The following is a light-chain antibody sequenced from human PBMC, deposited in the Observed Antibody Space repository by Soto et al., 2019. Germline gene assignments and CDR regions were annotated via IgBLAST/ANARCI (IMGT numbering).Light chain of an antibody. CDR3: ISYRTSITLEV. CDR1: SSDVGTYNY. V-gene: IGLV2-14*01. CDR2: EVS. Sequence: QSALTQPASVSGSPGQSITISCSGTSSDVGTYNYVSWYQQHPGKAPKLLIYEVSNRPSGVSHRFSGSKSGNTASLTISGLQADDEGDYYCISYRTSITLEVFGTGTKVTVL. J-gene: IGLJ1*01.